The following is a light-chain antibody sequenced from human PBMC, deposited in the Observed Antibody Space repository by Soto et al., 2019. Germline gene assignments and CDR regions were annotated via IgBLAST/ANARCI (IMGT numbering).Light chain of an antibody. J-gene: IGKJ4*01. V-gene: IGKV3-15*01. CDR2: GAS. CDR3: QHYANCPLT. CDR1: QGIGST. Sequence: EIVITQSPATLSVSPGEGATLSCRASQGIGSTLAWYQQKPGQTPRLLSYGASTRATGVPARFSGSGSGTDFTLTINSLQSEDFAVYYCQHYANCPLTFDGGTKVESK.